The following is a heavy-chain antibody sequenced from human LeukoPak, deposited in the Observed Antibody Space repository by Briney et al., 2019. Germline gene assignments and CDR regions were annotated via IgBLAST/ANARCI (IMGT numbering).Heavy chain of an antibody. J-gene: IGHJ4*02. CDR3: ARRRDGYNYFDY. Sequence: PSQTLSLTCTVSGGSISSADYSWSWIRQPPGKGLEWIGYIYYSGNTYHNPSLKSRLSISVDTSKNQFSLRLSSVTAADTAVYYCARRRDGYNYFDYWGQGTLVTVSS. V-gene: IGHV4-30-4*01. D-gene: IGHD5-24*01. CDR1: GGSISSADYS. CDR2: IYYSGNT.